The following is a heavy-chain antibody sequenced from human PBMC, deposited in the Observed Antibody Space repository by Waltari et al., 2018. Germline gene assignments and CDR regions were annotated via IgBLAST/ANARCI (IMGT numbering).Heavy chain of an antibody. CDR2: INPNSGGT. Sequence: QVQLVQSGAEVKKPGASVKVSCKASGYTFTGYYMHWVRQAPGQGLEWRGWINPNSGGTNYAQKFQGRVTMTRDTSISTAYMELSRLRSDDTAVYYCARGYGSYTGVGLVDYWGQGTLVTVSS. CDR1: GYTFTGYY. V-gene: IGHV1-2*02. CDR3: ARGYGSYTGVGLVDY. D-gene: IGHD1-26*01. J-gene: IGHJ4*02.